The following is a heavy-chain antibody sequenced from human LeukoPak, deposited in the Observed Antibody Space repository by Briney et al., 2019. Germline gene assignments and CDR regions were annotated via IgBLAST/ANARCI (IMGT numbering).Heavy chain of an antibody. CDR2: IYPGDSDS. CDR1: GYNFTSYW. D-gene: IGHD3-16*01. CDR3: ARLPRGDVFDY. Sequence: GESLKISCKGSGYNFTSYWIGWVRQMPGKGLEWMGIIYPGDSDSRLSPSLQGQVTISADKSISTAYLQWNSLKASDTAMYYCARLPRGDVFDYWGQGTLVTVSS. V-gene: IGHV5-51*01. J-gene: IGHJ4*02.